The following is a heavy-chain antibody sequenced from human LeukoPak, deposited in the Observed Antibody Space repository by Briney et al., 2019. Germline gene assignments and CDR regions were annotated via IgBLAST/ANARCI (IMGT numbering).Heavy chain of an antibody. CDR3: GRSYGDDAWAAFDI. V-gene: IGHV4-38-2*02. CDR1: AYSIGSGYY. Sequence: SETLSLTCTVSAYSIGSGYYWGWIRQPPGKGLEWIGRMYHNGVTFSNPSLRSRLSISLVTSKNHFSLRLTSVTAADPGVYYCGRSYGDDAWAAFDIWGQGTVVTVSS. D-gene: IGHD4-17*01. J-gene: IGHJ3*02. CDR2: MYHNGVT.